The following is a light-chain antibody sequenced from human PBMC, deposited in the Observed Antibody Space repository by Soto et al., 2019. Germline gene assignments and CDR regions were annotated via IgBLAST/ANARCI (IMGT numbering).Light chain of an antibody. CDR2: AAS. Sequence: AIRMTQSPSSLSASTGDRVTITCRASQGISSYLAWYQQKPGKAPKLLIYAASTLQSGVPSRFSGSGSGTDLTLTISCQQSEDFATYYCQQYYSYPRTFGQGTKVDIK. CDR3: QQYYSYPRT. J-gene: IGKJ1*01. V-gene: IGKV1-8*01. CDR1: QGISSY.